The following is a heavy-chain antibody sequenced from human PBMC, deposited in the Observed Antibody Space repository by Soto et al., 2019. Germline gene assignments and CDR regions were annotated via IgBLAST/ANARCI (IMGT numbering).Heavy chain of an antibody. CDR2: ISAHNGNK. CDR3: ARGRYGDY. Sequence: QVHLVQSGAEVKKPGASVKVSCKASGYTFTSYGITWVRQAPGQGLEWMGWISAHNGNKDYAQKLQGRVIVTRDTSTSTDYMEVRSMRSDDTAVYYCARGRYGDYWGQGALVTVSS. D-gene: IGHD1-1*01. V-gene: IGHV1-18*01. J-gene: IGHJ4*02. CDR1: GYTFTSYG.